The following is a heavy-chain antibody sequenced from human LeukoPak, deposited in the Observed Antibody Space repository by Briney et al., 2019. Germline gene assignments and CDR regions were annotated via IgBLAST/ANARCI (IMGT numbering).Heavy chain of an antibody. CDR2: ISYDGSNK. CDR1: GFTFSSYA. V-gene: IGHV3-30-3*01. D-gene: IGHD1-1*01. Sequence: PGGSLRLSCAASGFTFSSYAMHWVHQAPGKGLEWVAVISYDGSNKYYADSVKGRFTISRDNSKNTLYLQMNSLRAEDTAVYYCARHWRGLDYWGQGTLVTVSS. CDR3: ARHWRGLDY. J-gene: IGHJ4*02.